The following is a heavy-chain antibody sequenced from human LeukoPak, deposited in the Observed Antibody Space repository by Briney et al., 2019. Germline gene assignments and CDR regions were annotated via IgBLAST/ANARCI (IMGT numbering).Heavy chain of an antibody. D-gene: IGHD6-19*01. CDR1: GYTFTGYH. J-gene: IGHJ4*02. CDR2: IIPNDGGT. V-gene: IGHV1-2*06. Sequence: ASVKVSCKASGYTFTGYHIHWVRQAPGQGLEWMGRIIPNDGGTNYARKFQGRITMTTDTSISTTYMELRRLRSDDAADTAVYYCARAAGYTNGWSFFDLWGQGTLVTVSS. CDR3: ARAAGYTNGWSFFDL.